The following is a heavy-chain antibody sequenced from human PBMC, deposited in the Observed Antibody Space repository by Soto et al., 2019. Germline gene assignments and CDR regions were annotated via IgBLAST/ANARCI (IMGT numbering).Heavy chain of an antibody. CDR3: AKVVGSF. V-gene: IGHV3-30*18. Sequence: GSLRLSCAASRFTFISFAIHLVRQAPGKGLEWVAVISYDGSDKYYADSVEGRFTISRDNSKNTLYLQMNSLRTEDTAVYYCAKVVGSFWGQGTLVTVSS. J-gene: IGHJ4*02. D-gene: IGHD3-10*01. CDR2: ISYDGSDK. CDR1: RFTFISFA.